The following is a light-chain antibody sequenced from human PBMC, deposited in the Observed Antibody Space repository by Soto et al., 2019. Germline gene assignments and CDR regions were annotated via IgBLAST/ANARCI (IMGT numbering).Light chain of an antibody. CDR3: QHSYSTPYT. J-gene: IGKJ2*01. Sequence: DIQMTQSPSSLSASVGDRVTITCRASQSISSYLNWYQQKPGKAPKLLIYAASSLTSGVTSRFNGSGSGTDFTLTISSLQPEDFATYYCQHSYSTPYTGGQGSKLEIK. V-gene: IGKV1-39*01. CDR1: QSISSY. CDR2: AAS.